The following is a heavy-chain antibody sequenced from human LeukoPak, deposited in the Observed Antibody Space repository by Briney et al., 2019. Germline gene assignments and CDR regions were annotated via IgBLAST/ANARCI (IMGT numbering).Heavy chain of an antibody. D-gene: IGHD3-22*01. Sequence: SETLSLTCTVSGGSISSYYWSWIRQPPGKGLEWIGYIYYSGSTNYNPSLKSRVTISVDTSKNQFSLKLSSVTAADTAVYYCARGPYYYDSSGYYYYYGMDVWGRGTTVTVSS. CDR2: IYYSGST. CDR3: ARGPYYYDSSGYYYYYGMDV. V-gene: IGHV4-59*01. J-gene: IGHJ6*02. CDR1: GGSISSYY.